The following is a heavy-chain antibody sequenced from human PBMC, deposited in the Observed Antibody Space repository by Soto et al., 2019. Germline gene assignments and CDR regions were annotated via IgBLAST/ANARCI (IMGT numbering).Heavy chain of an antibody. D-gene: IGHD6-6*01. V-gene: IGHV4-4*02. J-gene: IGHJ3*02. CDR1: GGSISSSNW. CDR2: IYHSGST. CDR3: ARAFRIAARLGRGAFDI. Sequence: QVQLQESGPGLVKPSGTLSLTCAVSGGSISSSNWWSWVCQPPGKGLEWIGEIYHSGSTNYNPSLKSRVTISVDKSKNQFSLKLSSVTAADTAVYYCARAFRIAARLGRGAFDIWGQGTMVTVSS.